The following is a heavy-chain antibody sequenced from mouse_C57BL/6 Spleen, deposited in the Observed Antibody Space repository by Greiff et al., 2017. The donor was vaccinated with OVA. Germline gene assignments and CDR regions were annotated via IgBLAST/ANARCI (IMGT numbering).Heavy chain of an antibody. D-gene: IGHD2-5*01. Sequence: VQLQQSGAELMKPGASVKLSCKATGYTFTGYWIEWVKQRPGHGLEWIGEILPGSGSTNYNEKFKGKATFTADTSSNTAYMQLSSLTTEDSAIYYCAPVPYYSNYGSYYFDYWGQGTTLTVSS. CDR1: GYTFTGYW. J-gene: IGHJ2*01. CDR3: APVPYYSNYGSYYFDY. CDR2: ILPGSGST. V-gene: IGHV1-9*01.